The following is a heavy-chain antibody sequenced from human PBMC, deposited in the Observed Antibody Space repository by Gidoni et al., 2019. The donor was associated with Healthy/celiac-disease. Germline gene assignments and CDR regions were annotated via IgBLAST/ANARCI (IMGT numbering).Heavy chain of an antibody. V-gene: IGHV3-23*01. CDR2: ISGSGGST. D-gene: IGHD2-15*01. CDR1: GLPFSSYA. CDR3: AKDLGDIVVVVGDY. J-gene: IGHJ4*02. Sequence: EGQLLESGGGLVQPGGSMRLSCAASGLPFSSYAMSWVRQAPGKGLEWVSAISGSGGSTYYADSVKGRFTISRDNSKNTLYLQMNSLRAEDTAVYYCAKDLGDIVVVVGDYWGQGTLVTVSS.